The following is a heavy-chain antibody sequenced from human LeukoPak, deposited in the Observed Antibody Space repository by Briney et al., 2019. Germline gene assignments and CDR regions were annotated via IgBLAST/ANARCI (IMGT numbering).Heavy chain of an antibody. CDR3: ARTWEVPAAGAFDV. J-gene: IGHJ3*01. V-gene: IGHV4-30-2*01. D-gene: IGHD2-2*01. Sequence: KSSETLSLTCTVSGGSISSGGYYWSWIRQPPGKGLEWIGYIYHSGSTYYNPSLKSRVTISVDRSKNQFSLKLTSVTAADTAVYYCARTWEVPAAGAFDVWGQGTVVTVSS. CDR2: IYHSGST. CDR1: GGSISSGGYY.